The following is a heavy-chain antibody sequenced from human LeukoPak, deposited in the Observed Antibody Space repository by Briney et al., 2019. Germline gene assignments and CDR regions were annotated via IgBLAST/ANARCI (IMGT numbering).Heavy chain of an antibody. V-gene: IGHV1-18*01. D-gene: IGHD2-2*01. CDR1: GYTFTSYG. J-gene: IGHJ5*02. Sequence: ASVKVSCKASGYTFTSYGISWVRQAPGQGLEWMGWISAYNGNTNYAQKLQGRVTMTTDTSTSTAYMELRSLRSDDTAVYYCARDLVPGYCSSTSCPSNWFDPWGQGTLVTVSS. CDR3: ARDLVPGYCSSTSCPSNWFDP. CDR2: ISAYNGNT.